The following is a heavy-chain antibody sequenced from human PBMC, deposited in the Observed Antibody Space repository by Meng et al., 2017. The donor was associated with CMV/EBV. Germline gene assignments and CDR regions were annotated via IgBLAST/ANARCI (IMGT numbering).Heavy chain of an antibody. CDR3: TTATILIDY. D-gene: IGHD5-12*01. Sequence: GESLKISCAASGFTFSNAWMSWVRQAPGKGLGWVGRIKSKTDGGTTDYAAPVKGRFTISRDDSKNTLYLQMNSLKTEDTAVYYCTTATILIDYWGQGTLVTVSS. CDR2: IKSKTDGGTT. CDR1: GFTFSNAW. V-gene: IGHV3-15*01. J-gene: IGHJ4*02.